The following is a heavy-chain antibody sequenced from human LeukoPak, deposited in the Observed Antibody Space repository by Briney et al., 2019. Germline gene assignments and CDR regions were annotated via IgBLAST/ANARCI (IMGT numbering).Heavy chain of an antibody. CDR2: ISAYNGNT. J-gene: IGHJ5*02. CDR3: ARDGRQWVPLNWFDP. CDR1: GYTFNTYG. Sequence: AAAVKVSCKASGYTFNTYGINWVRQAPGQGLEWMGWISAYNGNTNYAQNLQGRITLTTDTSTSTAYMDLTSLRSDDTAVYYCARDGRQWVPLNWFDPWGQGTLVIVSS. V-gene: IGHV1-18*04. D-gene: IGHD6-19*01.